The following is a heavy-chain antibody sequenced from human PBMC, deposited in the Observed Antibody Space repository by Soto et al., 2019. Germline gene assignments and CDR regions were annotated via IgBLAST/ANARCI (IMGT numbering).Heavy chain of an antibody. J-gene: IGHJ4*02. Sequence: TSETLSLTCTVSGGSISSGDYYWSWIRQPPGKGLEWIGYIYYSGSTYYNPSLKSRVTISVDTSKNTLYLQMNSLSAEDTALYYCTKPPRSGTGSGYWGQGTLVTVSS. CDR1: GGSISSGDYY. V-gene: IGHV4-30-4*03. D-gene: IGHD3-9*01. CDR2: IYYSGST. CDR3: TKPPRSGTGSGY.